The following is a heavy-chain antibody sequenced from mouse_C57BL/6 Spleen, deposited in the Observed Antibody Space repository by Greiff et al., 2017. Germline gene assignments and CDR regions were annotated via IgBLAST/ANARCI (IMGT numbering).Heavy chain of an antibody. CDR3: ARGGYYGSRDY. V-gene: IGHV3-6*01. J-gene: IGHJ2*01. CDR1: GYSITSGYY. Sequence: EVKLQESGPGLVKPSQSLSLTCSVTGYSITSGYYWNWIRQFPGNKLEWMGYISYDGSNNYNPSLKNRISITRDTSKNQFFLKLNSVTTEDTATYYCARGGYYGSRDYWGQGTTLTVSS. CDR2: ISYDGSN. D-gene: IGHD1-1*01.